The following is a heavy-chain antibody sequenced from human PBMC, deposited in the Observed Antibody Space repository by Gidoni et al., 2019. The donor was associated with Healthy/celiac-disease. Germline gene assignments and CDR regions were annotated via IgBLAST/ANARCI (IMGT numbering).Heavy chain of an antibody. D-gene: IGHD3-22*01. CDR3: ARDESSGYLYYFDY. CDR1: VFTFSSYA. J-gene: IGHJ4*02. V-gene: IGHV3-30-3*01. CDR2: ISYDGSNK. Sequence: QVQLVVSGGVVVQSGGSLRLSCAASVFTFSSYAMHWVRQAPGKGLEWVAVISYDGSNKYYADSVKGRFTISRDNSKNTLYLQMNSLRAEDTAVYYCARDESSGYLYYFDYWGQGTLVTVSS.